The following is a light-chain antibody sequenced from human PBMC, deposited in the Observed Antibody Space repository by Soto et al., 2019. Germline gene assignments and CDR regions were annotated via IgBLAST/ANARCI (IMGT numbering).Light chain of an antibody. V-gene: IGLV2-14*01. J-gene: IGLJ1*01. CDR2: EVS. CDR3: SSFTTTTTV. CDR1: SSDVGGYSY. Sequence: QSVLTQPASVSGSPGQSITISCTGTSSDVGGYSYVSWYQHHPGKAPKLMIYEVSNRPSGVSDRFSGSKSGNTASMTISNLQAEEEGDFYCSSFTTTTTVFGNGTKVTVL.